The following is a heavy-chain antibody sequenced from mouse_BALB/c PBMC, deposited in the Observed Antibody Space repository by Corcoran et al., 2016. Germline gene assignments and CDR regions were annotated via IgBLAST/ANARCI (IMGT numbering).Heavy chain of an antibody. J-gene: IGHJ4*01. CDR3: ARTGTAYYAMDY. CDR2: ITPSSGYT. CDR1: GYTFTSYT. D-gene: IGHD4-1*01. V-gene: IGHV1-4*02. Sequence: QVQLQQSAAELARPGASVKMSCKASGYTFTSYTMHWVKQRPGQGLEWIGYITPSSGYTEYNQKFKDKTTLTADKSSSTAYMQLSSLTSEDSAVYYCARTGTAYYAMDYWGQGTSVTVSS.